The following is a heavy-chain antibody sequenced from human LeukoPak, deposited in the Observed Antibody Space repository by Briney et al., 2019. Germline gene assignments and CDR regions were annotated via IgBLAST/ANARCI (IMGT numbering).Heavy chain of an antibody. D-gene: IGHD5-12*01. CDR2: ISAYNGNT. V-gene: IGHV1-18*01. J-gene: IGHJ4*02. Sequence: ASVKVSCKASGYTFSSYGISWVRQAPGQGLEWMGWISAYNGNTNYAQKFQGGVTMATDTSTTTAYMELRSLRSDDTAVYYCAREQGGYSGSADYWGQGTLVTVSS. CDR3: AREQGGYSGSADY. CDR1: GYTFSSYG.